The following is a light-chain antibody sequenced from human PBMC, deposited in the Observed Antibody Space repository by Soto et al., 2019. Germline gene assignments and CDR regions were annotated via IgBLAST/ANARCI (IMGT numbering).Light chain of an antibody. CDR2: AAS. Sequence: DTQVTQSPSSLSASVGDRVTITCRASQSISSYLNWYQQKPGKAPKLLIYAASSLQSGVPSRFSGSGSGTDFSLTISSLQPEDFASYYCQESYSTPWALCQGTKVDTK. CDR3: QESYSTPWA. V-gene: IGKV1-39*01. J-gene: IGKJ1*01. CDR1: QSISSY.